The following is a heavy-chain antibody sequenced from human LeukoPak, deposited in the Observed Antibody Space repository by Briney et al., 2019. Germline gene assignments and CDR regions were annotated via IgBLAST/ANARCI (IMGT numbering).Heavy chain of an antibody. Sequence: SQTLSLTCTVSGGSISSGDYYWSWIRQPPGKGLEWIGYIYYSGSTYYNPSLKSRVTISVDTSKNQFSLKLSSVTAADTAVYYCARDGNILYDFHLGGMDVWGQGTTVTVSS. CDR1: GGSISSGDYY. V-gene: IGHV4-30-4*01. CDR3: ARDGNILYDFHLGGMDV. CDR2: IYYSGST. D-gene: IGHD3-3*01. J-gene: IGHJ6*02.